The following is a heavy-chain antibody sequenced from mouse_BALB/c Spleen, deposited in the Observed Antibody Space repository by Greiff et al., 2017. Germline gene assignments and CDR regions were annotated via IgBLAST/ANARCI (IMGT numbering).Heavy chain of an antibody. CDR1: GFSLTSYG. J-gene: IGHJ4*01. Sequence: VKLVESGPDLVAPSQSLSITCTVSGFSLTSYGVHWVRQPPGKGLEWLVVIWSDGSTTYNSALKSRLSISKDNSKSQVFLKMNSLQTDDTAMYYCARHGILLRAMDYWGQGTSVTVSS. D-gene: IGHD1-1*01. CDR2: IWSDGST. V-gene: IGHV2-6-2*01. CDR3: ARHGILLRAMDY.